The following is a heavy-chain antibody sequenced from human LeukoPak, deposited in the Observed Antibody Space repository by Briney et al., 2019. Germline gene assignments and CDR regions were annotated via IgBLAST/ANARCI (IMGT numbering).Heavy chain of an antibody. CDR1: GFTFSSYA. V-gene: IGHV3-30-3*01. Sequence: GGSLRLSCAASGFTFSSYAMHWARQAPGKGLEWVAVISYDGSNKYYADSVKGRFTISRDNSKNTLYLQMNSLRAEDTAVYYCARGGSTAEYYYDSSGYYAEYFQHWGQGTLVTVSS. CDR2: ISYDGSNK. D-gene: IGHD3-22*01. CDR3: ARGGSTAEYYYDSSGYYAEYFQH. J-gene: IGHJ1*01.